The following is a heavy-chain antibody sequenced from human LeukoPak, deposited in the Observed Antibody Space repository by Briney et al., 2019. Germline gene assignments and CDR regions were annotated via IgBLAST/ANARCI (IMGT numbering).Heavy chain of an antibody. V-gene: IGHV4-34*01. D-gene: IGHD1-26*01. Sequence: SETLSLTCAVYGGSFSGYYWSWIRQPPGKGLEWIGAINHSGSTNYNPSLKSRVTISVDTSKNQFSLKLSSVTAAVTAVYYCAREGSGSSDWGQGTLVTVSS. J-gene: IGHJ4*02. CDR1: GGSFSGYY. CDR3: AREGSGSSD. CDR2: INHSGST.